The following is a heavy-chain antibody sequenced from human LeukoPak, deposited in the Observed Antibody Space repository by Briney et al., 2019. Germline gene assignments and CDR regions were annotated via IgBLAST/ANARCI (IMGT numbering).Heavy chain of an antibody. CDR1: GGSISSYY. Sequence: SETLSITCTVSGGSISSYYWSWIRQPPGKGLEWIGYIYYSGSTNYNPSLESRVIISVDTSENQFSLKLNSVTAADTAVYYCARAQSNSWYYFDYWGQGTLVTVSS. J-gene: IGHJ4*02. V-gene: IGHV4-59*01. D-gene: IGHD6-13*01. CDR3: ARAQSNSWYYFDY. CDR2: IYYSGST.